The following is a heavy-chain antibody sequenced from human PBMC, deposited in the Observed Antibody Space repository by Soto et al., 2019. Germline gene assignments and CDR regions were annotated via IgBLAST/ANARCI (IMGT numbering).Heavy chain of an antibody. CDR1: GGSFSGYY. V-gene: IGHV4-34*01. Sequence: SETLSLTCAVYGGSFSGYYWSWIRQPPGKGLEWIGEINHSGSTNYNPSLKSRVTISVDTSKNQFSLKLSSVTAADTAVYYCARGIAAAVCFDPWGQGTLVTVSS. J-gene: IGHJ5*02. CDR2: INHSGST. CDR3: ARGIAAAVCFDP. D-gene: IGHD6-13*01.